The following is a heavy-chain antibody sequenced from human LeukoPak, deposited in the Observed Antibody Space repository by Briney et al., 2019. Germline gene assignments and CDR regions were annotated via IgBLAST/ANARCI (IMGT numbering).Heavy chain of an antibody. D-gene: IGHD3-3*01. V-gene: IGHV3-48*03. CDR1: GFTFSSYE. Sequence: PGGSLRLSCAASGFTFSSYEMNWVRQAPGKGLEWVSYISSSGSTIYYADSVKGRFTISRDNAKNSLYLQMNSLRAEDTAVYYCARDRDDFWSGYSLNWFDPWGQGTLVTVSS. CDR3: ARDRDDFWSGYSLNWFDP. J-gene: IGHJ5*02. CDR2: ISSSGSTI.